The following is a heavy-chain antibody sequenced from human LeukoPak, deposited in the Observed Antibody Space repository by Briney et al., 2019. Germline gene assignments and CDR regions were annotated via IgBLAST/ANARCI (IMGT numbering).Heavy chain of an antibody. Sequence: PGGSLRLSCAASGFTFSSYSMNWVRQAPGKGLEWVSSISSSSSYIYYADSVKGRFTISRDNSKNTLYLQMNSLRAEDTAVYYCAKDLCSVARMGQVICRYGSGSSFDYWGQGTLVTVSS. CDR3: AKDLCSVARMGQVICRYGSGSSFDY. J-gene: IGHJ4*02. D-gene: IGHD3-10*01. CDR1: GFTFSSYS. CDR2: ISSSSSYI. V-gene: IGHV3-21*01.